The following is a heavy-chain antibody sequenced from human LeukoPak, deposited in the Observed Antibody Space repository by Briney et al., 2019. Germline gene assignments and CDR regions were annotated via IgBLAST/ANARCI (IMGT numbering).Heavy chain of an antibody. Sequence: PSETLSLTCAVSTDPIISFDHSWSWIRHFPGKGLEWIGYRHSTGNSYYNPSLRGRVFISEDSSTGHLSLTLSFVTAADTALYYCARHILDGDNGSKGFDLWGQGILVTISS. CDR2: RHSTGNS. D-gene: IGHD2-21*02. CDR1: TDPIISFDHS. V-gene: IGHV4-30-4*07. CDR3: ARHILDGDNGSKGFDL. J-gene: IGHJ4*02.